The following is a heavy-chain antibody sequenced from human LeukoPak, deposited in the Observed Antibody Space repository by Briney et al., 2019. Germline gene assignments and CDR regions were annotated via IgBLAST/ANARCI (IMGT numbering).Heavy chain of an antibody. J-gene: IGHJ4*02. D-gene: IGHD6-13*01. CDR2: ISGSGGST. Sequence: GGSLRLSCAASGFTFSSYAMSWVRQAPGKGLEWVSAISGSGGSTYYADSVKGRFTISRDNSKSTLYLQMNSLKAEDTAVYYCARAIGAAEAHWGQGTLVTVSS. CDR1: GFTFSSYA. V-gene: IGHV3-23*01. CDR3: ARAIGAAEAH.